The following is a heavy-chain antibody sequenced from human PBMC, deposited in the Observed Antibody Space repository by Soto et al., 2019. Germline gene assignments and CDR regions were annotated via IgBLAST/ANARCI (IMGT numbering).Heavy chain of an antibody. Sequence: GESLKISCVASGFTFSSYSMDWVRQAPGKGPEWVSSITGGGGNVYYVDSVRGRFTISRDNAKNSLYLQMDSLRVEDTAVYYCAKDPNPDFWSGYSGSGWFDPWGQGTLVTVSS. D-gene: IGHD3-3*01. J-gene: IGHJ5*02. CDR2: ITGGGGNV. V-gene: IGHV3-21*01. CDR1: GFTFSSYS. CDR3: AKDPNPDFWSGYSGSGWFDP.